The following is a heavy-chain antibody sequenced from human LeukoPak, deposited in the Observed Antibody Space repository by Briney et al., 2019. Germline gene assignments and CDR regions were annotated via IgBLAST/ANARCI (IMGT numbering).Heavy chain of an antibody. Sequence: GASVKVSCKVSGYTLTYYYIHWVRQAPGQGLEWMGWINPNSGGTNYAQKFQGRVTMTRDTSINTAYMELNRLTSDDTALYYCAGYTNNWYLGGYWGQGTLVAVSS. V-gene: IGHV1-2*02. D-gene: IGHD6-13*01. J-gene: IGHJ4*02. CDR1: GYTLTYYY. CDR2: INPNSGGT. CDR3: AGYTNNWYLGGY.